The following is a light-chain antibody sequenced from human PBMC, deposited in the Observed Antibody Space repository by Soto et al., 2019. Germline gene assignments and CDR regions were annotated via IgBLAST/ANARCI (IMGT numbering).Light chain of an antibody. CDR3: QQYGSSPPIT. J-gene: IGKJ5*01. CDR1: QSVSSNY. Sequence: EIVLTQSPGTLSLSPGERATLSCRASQSVSSNYLAWYQQKPGQAPRLLIYGASNRATGIPDRFSGSGSGTDFSLNISRLEPEDCAVYYCQQYGSSPPITFVQWTRLEIK. V-gene: IGKV3-20*01. CDR2: GAS.